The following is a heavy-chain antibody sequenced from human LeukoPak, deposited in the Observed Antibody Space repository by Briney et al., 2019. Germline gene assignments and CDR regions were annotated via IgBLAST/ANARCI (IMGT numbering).Heavy chain of an antibody. D-gene: IGHD3-22*01. V-gene: IGHV3-23*01. J-gene: IGHJ4*02. Sequence: GGSLRLSCATSGFTFSRHGFYWVRQAPGKGLEWVSKISDSGGSRYYADSVKGRFTISRDNSKNTLYLQVKSLRAEDTAVYYCATPYDSTSYYPLTYWGQGTLVTVSS. CDR1: GFTFSRHG. CDR2: ISDSGGSR. CDR3: ATPYDSTSYYPLTY.